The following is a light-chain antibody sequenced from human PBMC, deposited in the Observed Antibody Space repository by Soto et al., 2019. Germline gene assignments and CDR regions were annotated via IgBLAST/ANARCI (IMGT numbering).Light chain of an antibody. Sequence: DIQMTQSPSTLSASVGDRVTLICRASQSIGYWLAWYQQKPGKAPKVLIHKASSLASGVPSRFSGSGSGTQFTLTISSLQPDDFATYYCQQYNSYPYTFGQGTKLEIK. CDR2: KAS. J-gene: IGKJ2*01. CDR1: QSIGYW. V-gene: IGKV1-5*03. CDR3: QQYNSYPYT.